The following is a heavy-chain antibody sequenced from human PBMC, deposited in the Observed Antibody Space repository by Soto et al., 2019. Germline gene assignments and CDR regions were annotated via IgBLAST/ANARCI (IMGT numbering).Heavy chain of an antibody. V-gene: IGHV1-69*12. CDR3: ATGGRAYSPAPRFYFGF. CDR1: GGTFSSNA. Sequence: QVQLVQSGAEVQKPGPSVKVTCKACGGTFSSNAISWVRQAPGQGLEWMGGIIPIFGTAHYAQKFQGRVTITADESTSTASMELSSLKSEDTAVYYCATGGRAYSPAPRFYFGFWGHGTLVTGSS. D-gene: IGHD5-18*01. CDR2: IIPIFGTA. J-gene: IGHJ4*01.